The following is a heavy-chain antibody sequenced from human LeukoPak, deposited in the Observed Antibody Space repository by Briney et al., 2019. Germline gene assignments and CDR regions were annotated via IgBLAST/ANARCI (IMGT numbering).Heavy chain of an antibody. Sequence: SETLSLTCTVSGYSISSGYYWGWIRQPPGKGLEWIGSIYHSGSTYYNPSLKSRVTISVDTSKNQFSLKLSSVTAADTAVYYCARLEGGNLDYWGQGTLVTVSS. D-gene: IGHD4-23*01. CDR2: IYHSGST. CDR1: GYSISSGYY. V-gene: IGHV4-38-2*02. J-gene: IGHJ4*02. CDR3: ARLEGGNLDY.